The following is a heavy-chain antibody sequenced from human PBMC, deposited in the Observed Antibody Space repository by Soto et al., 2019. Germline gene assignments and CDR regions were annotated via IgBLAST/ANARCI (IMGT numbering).Heavy chain of an antibody. Sequence: QVQLVDSGGGVVQPGRSLRLSCAASGVIFSSYGMHWVRQAPGKGLEWVAGIWFDGSNKYYADSVKGRFTISRDNSRNTLYLQMNGLRAEDTAVYYCARDAKSVETTGGFDYWGQGTLVTVSS. CDR1: GVIFSSYG. CDR3: ARDAKSVETTGGFDY. CDR2: IWFDGSNK. J-gene: IGHJ4*02. V-gene: IGHV3-33*01. D-gene: IGHD1-26*01.